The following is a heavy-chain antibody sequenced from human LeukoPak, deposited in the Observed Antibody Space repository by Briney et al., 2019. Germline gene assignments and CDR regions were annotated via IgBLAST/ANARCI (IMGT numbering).Heavy chain of an antibody. V-gene: IGHV4-59*01. CDR3: VRSSPERAMLFDY. Sequence: PSQTLSLTCTVSGGSISSYYLSWIRQPPGKGLEWIGHIYYSGSTNYNTSLKSGVTIYPYTSKNHFSLNLKSLSAPHTPAYNCVRSSPERAMLFDYWGQGTLVSVSS. J-gene: IGHJ4*02. CDR1: GGSISSYY. D-gene: IGHD3-16*01. CDR2: IYYSGST.